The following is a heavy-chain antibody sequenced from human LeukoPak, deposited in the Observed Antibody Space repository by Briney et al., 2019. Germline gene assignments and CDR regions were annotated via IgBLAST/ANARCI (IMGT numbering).Heavy chain of an antibody. CDR2: INWNGGST. V-gene: IGHV3-20*04. CDR1: GFTFDDYD. D-gene: IGHD5-18*01. Sequence: GGSLRLSCAASGFTFDDYDMSWVRHAPGKGLEWVSGINWNGGSTGYADSVKGRFTISRDNAKNSLYLQMNSLRAEDTALYYCARDGLVDTPMGAGYWGQGTLVTVSS. J-gene: IGHJ4*02. CDR3: ARDGLVDTPMGAGY.